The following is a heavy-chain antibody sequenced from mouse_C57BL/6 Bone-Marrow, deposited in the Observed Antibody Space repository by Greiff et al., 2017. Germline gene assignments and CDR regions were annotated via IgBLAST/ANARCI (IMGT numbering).Heavy chain of an antibody. CDR1: GFNIKDYY. J-gene: IGHJ1*03. Sequence: EVQLQQSGAELVRPGASVKLSCTASGFNIKDYYMHWVKQRPEQGLEWIGRIDPEDGDTEYGPKFQGKATMTADTSSNTAYLQLSSLTSEDTAVYYCTTRYYYYDVYWYFDVWGTGTTVTVAS. CDR2: IDPEDGDT. CDR3: TTRYYYYDVYWYFDV. V-gene: IGHV14-1*01. D-gene: IGHD2-4*01.